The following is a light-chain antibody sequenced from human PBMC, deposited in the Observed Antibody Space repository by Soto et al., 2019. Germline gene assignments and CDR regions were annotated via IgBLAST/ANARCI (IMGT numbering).Light chain of an antibody. CDR2: HAS. CDR1: QGIAKY. CDR3: QQSDNLPLT. Sequence: DTQMTQSPSSLSASVGDRVTITCQASQGIAKYLHWYQQKPGKAPKLLIYHASNLQTGVPSRFSGSGSGTDFTFTISILQPEDIATYYCQQSDNLPLTFGGGTKVEI. V-gene: IGKV1-33*01. J-gene: IGKJ4*01.